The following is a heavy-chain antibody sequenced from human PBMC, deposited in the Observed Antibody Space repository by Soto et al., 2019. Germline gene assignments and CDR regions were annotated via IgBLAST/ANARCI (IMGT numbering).Heavy chain of an antibody. CDR2: ISSSSSYI. V-gene: IGHV3-21*01. J-gene: IGHJ6*03. Sequence: GRSPSLCWAAAGVTFSSFSMSWVRPAPGKGLEWVSSISSSSSYIYYADSVKGRFTISRDNAKNSLYLQMNSLRAEDTAVYYCARDFDTDIVSLSELYYYYMDVRGKGTTVTVSS. D-gene: IGHD5-18*01. CDR1: GVTFSSFS. CDR3: ARDFDTDIVSLSELYYYYMDV.